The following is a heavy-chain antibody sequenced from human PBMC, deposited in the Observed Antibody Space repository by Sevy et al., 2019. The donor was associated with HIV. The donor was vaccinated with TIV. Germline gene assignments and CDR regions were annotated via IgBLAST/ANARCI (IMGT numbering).Heavy chain of an antibody. D-gene: IGHD6-13*01. Sequence: GESLKISCKGSGYSFTSSWIGWVRQVPGKGLEWMGIFYPGDSESRYNPSFQGQVTISADKSISTAYLQWSSLKASDTAMYFCARLPVAAAGLYYFDFWGQGTLVTVPS. J-gene: IGHJ4*02. CDR1: GYSFTSSW. V-gene: IGHV5-51*01. CDR3: ARLPVAAAGLYYFDF. CDR2: FYPGDSES.